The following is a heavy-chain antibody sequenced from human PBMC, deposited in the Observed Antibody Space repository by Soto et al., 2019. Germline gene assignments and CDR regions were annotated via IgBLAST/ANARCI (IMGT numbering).Heavy chain of an antibody. CDR3: AREEDLLVGATFGYFQH. J-gene: IGHJ1*01. Sequence: ASVKVSCKASGYTFTSYAMHWVRQAPGQRLEWMGWINAGNGNTKYSQKFQGRVTITRDTSASTAYMELSSLRSEDTAVYYCAREEDLLVGATFGYFQHWGQGTLVTVSS. D-gene: IGHD1-26*01. V-gene: IGHV1-3*01. CDR2: INAGNGNT. CDR1: GYTFTSYA.